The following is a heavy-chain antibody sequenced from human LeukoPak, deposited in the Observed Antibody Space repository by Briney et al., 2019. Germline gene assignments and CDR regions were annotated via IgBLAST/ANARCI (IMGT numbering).Heavy chain of an antibody. CDR2: IYYSRST. V-gene: IGHV4-61*08. CDR1: GGSMSSGDDY. Sequence: SETLSLTCTVSGGSMSSGDDYWSWIRQPPGQGLEWIGYIYYSRSTNYNPSLKSRVTISVDTSKNQFSLKLSSVTAADTAVYYCARGLEGLPYWYFDLWGRGTLVTVSS. J-gene: IGHJ2*01. CDR3: ARGLEGLPYWYFDL. D-gene: IGHD2-21*02.